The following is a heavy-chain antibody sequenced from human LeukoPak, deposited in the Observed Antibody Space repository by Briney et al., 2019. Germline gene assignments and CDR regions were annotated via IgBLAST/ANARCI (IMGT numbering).Heavy chain of an antibody. CDR3: ARGLLEMATIRGYYMDV. V-gene: IGHV1-2*02. CDR1: GYTFTDYY. Sequence: ASVKVSCKASGYTFTDYYIHWVRQAPGQGLEWMAWMNPNSGGTSYAQKFQGRVTMTRDTSISTAYMELSRLRFDDTAVYYCARGLLEMATIRGYYMDVWGKGTTVTISS. CDR2: MNPNSGGT. D-gene: IGHD5-24*01. J-gene: IGHJ6*03.